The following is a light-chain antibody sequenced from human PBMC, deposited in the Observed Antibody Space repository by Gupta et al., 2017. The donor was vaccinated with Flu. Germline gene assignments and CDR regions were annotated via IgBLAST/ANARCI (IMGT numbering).Light chain of an antibody. J-gene: IGKJ4*01. V-gene: IGKV3-15*01. CDR1: LSIGTN. Sequence: EIVLTQSSATLSLSPGETGTLSCRARLSIGTNVAWYQQKPGQPPRLLIYAASTRATGIPARFSGSGSGTEFSLTISSLQSEDFAVYYCQQYNNWPPLTFGGGTKVEMK. CDR2: AAS. CDR3: QQYNNWPPLT.